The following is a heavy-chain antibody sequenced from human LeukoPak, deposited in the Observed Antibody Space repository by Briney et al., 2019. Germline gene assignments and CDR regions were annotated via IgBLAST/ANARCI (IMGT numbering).Heavy chain of an antibody. D-gene: IGHD6-19*01. CDR3: ARDIGVALGYSQH. Sequence: ASVKVSCKASGYTFTSYGIYWVRQAPGQGLEWMGWISAYNGNTRFAQRLQGRVTMTTDTSTSTAYMELRSLRSDDTAAYYCARDIGVALGYSQHWGQGTLVTVSS. CDR2: ISAYNGNT. J-gene: IGHJ1*01. V-gene: IGHV1-18*04. CDR1: GYTFTSYG.